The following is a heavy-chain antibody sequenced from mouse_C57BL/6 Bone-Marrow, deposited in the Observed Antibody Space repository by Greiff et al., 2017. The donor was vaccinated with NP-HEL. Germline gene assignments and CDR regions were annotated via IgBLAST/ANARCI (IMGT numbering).Heavy chain of an antibody. Sequence: EVKLMESGGGLVQPGGSLKLSCAASGFTFSDYYMYWVRQTPEKRLEWVAYISNGGGSTYYPDTVKGRFTISRDNAKNTLYLQMSRLKSEDTAMYYCARDRHYYGSKRNYFDYWGQGTTLTVSS. V-gene: IGHV5-12*01. CDR2: ISNGGGST. D-gene: IGHD1-1*01. CDR1: GFTFSDYY. CDR3: ARDRHYYGSKRNYFDY. J-gene: IGHJ2*01.